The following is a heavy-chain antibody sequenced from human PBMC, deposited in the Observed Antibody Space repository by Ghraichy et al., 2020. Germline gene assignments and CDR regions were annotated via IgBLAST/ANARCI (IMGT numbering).Heavy chain of an antibody. CDR1: GFTFSNAW. CDR2: VKSETDGGTT. Sequence: GGSLRLSCAASGFTFSNAWMSWVRQAPGKGLEWVGRVKSETDGGTTDYAAPVKGRFTISRDDSHNTLYLQMNSLQTEDTAVYYCTTGTPPFGGVIVFDYWGQGTLVTVSS. CDR3: TTGTPPFGGVIVFDY. V-gene: IGHV3-15*01. J-gene: IGHJ4*02. D-gene: IGHD3-16*02.